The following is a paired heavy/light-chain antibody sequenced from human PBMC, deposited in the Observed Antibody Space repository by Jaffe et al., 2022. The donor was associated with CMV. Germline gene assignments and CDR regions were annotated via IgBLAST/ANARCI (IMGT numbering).Heavy chain of an antibody. CDR3: ARSSYYTSGEF. Sequence: EVQLVQSGAEVKKPGESLKISCKGSGYSFSNYWVAWVRQMPGKGLEWMGIIYPGDSDTRYSPSFQGQVTISADKSINTTYLQWSSLQASDTAMYYCARSSYYTSGEFWGQGTLVTVSS. CDR2: IYPGDSDT. J-gene: IGHJ4*02. D-gene: IGHD3-3*01. CDR1: GYSFSNYW. V-gene: IGHV5-51*01.
Light chain of an antibody. CDR1: QSVSGNY. Sequence: EIVLTQSPGTLSLSPGERAALSCRASQSVSGNYLAWHQQKPGQAPRLLIYGASSRATGTPDRFSGSGSGTDFTLTISRLEPEDFAVYYCHQYGSSPETFGQGTKVEIK. J-gene: IGKJ1*01. V-gene: IGKV3-20*01. CDR2: GAS. CDR3: HQYGSSPET.